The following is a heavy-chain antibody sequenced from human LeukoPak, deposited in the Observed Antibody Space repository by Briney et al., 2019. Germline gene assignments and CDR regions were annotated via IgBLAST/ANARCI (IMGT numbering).Heavy chain of an antibody. CDR2: IVVGSGNT. CDR1: GFTFTSSA. J-gene: IGHJ4*02. CDR3: AAAGYDSSGYYRDFDY. D-gene: IGHD3-22*01. Sequence: SVKVSCKASGFTFTSSAVQWVRQARGQRLEWIGRIVVGSGNTNYAQKFQEGVTITRDMSTSTAYMELSSLRSEDTAVYYCAAAGYDSSGYYRDFDYWGQGTLVTVSS. V-gene: IGHV1-58*01.